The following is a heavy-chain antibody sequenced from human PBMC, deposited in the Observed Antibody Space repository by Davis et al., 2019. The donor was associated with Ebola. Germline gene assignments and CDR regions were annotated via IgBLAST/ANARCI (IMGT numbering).Heavy chain of an antibody. CDR3: VKDRSGSYAFDI. CDR1: GSTFSSFA. V-gene: IGHV3-64D*08. Sequence: GGPLRPPFAAPGSTFSSFAMHWGRQPPGKGLEYVAGINDNGRTIHYGESVKGRFTISRDKSKNTLYLQMSSLREEDTALYYCVKDRSGSYAFDIWGQGTGVTVSS. CDR2: INDNGRTI. D-gene: IGHD3-10*01. J-gene: IGHJ3*02.